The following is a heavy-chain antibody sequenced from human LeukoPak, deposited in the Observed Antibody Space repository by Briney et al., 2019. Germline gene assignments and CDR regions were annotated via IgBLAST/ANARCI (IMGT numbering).Heavy chain of an antibody. CDR3: AKDSYYYSGMDV. CDR2: ISYDGSNK. CDR1: GFTFSSYG. J-gene: IGHJ6*02. V-gene: IGHV3-30*18. Sequence: QTGGSLRLSCAASGFTFSSYGMHWVRQAPGKGLEWVAVISYDGSNKYYADSVKGRFTISRDNSKNTLYLQMNSLRAEDTAVYYCAKDSYYYSGMDVWGQGTTVTVSS.